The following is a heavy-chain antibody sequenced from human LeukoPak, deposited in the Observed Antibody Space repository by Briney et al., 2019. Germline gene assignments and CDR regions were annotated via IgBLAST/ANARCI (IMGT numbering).Heavy chain of an antibody. D-gene: IGHD4-17*01. CDR2: IYPGDSDT. CDR1: GYRFTSYW. CDR3: ASTRNDYGDYRDAFYI. J-gene: IGHJ3*02. V-gene: IGHV5-51*01. Sequence: GESPEISCKGSGYRFTSYWIGWVRPMPGKGLEWMGIIYPGDSDTRYSPSFQGQVTISADKSISTAYLQWSSLKASDTAMYYCASTRNDYGDYRDAFYIWGQGTMVTGSS.